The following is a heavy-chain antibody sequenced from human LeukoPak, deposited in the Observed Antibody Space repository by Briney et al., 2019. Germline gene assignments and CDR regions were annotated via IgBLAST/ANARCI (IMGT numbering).Heavy chain of an antibody. CDR1: GYTFTFYY. D-gene: IGHD5-18*01. V-gene: IGHV1-2*02. CDR2: INPNSGGT. CDR3: ARIATRGYSYGPYYYIDV. Sequence: ASVTVSFTPSGYTFTFYYMHWVRQAPGQGLGWMGWINPNSGGTNYAQKFQGRVTMTRDTSISTAYMELSRLRSDDTAVYYCARIATRGYSYGPYYYIDVWGKGTTVTVSS. J-gene: IGHJ6*03.